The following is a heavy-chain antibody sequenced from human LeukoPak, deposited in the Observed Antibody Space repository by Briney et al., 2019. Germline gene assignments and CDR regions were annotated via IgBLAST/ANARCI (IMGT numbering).Heavy chain of an antibody. D-gene: IGHD3-9*01. CDR1: GFTSSSYG. CDR2: ISDSSSTI. CDR3: ARWGATGYGDY. Sequence: PGGSLRLSCAASGFTSSSYGMNWVRQAPGKGLEWVSYISDSSSTIYYADSVKGRLTISRDNAKNSLYLQMNSLRAEDTAVYYCARWGATGYGDYWGQGTLVTVSS. V-gene: IGHV3-48*03. J-gene: IGHJ4*02.